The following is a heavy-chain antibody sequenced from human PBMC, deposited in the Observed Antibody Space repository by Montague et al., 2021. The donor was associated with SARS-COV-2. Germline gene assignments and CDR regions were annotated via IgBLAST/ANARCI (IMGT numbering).Heavy chain of an antibody. D-gene: IGHD3-22*01. V-gene: IGHV3-74*01. Sequence: SLRLSCAASGFTFSSYWMHWVRQAPGKGLVWVSRINSDGSSTSYADSVKGRFTISRDNAKNTLYLQMNSLRAEDTAVYYCITMIVVAEDYFDYWGQGTLVTDSS. J-gene: IGHJ4*02. CDR1: GFTFSSYW. CDR2: INSDGSST. CDR3: ITMIVVAEDYFDY.